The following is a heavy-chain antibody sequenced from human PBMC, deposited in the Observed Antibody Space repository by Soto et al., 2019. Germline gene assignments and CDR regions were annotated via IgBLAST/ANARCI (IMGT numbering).Heavy chain of an antibody. V-gene: IGHV4-61*01. J-gene: IGHJ4*02. CDR2: IYYSGST. D-gene: IGHD3-22*01. CDR3: ARLLPSDSSGYLGFDY. CDR1: GGSVSSGSYY. Sequence: SETLSLTCTVSGGSVSSGSYYWSWIRQPPGKGLEWIGYIYYSGSTNYNPSLKSRVTISVDTSKNQFSLKLSSVTAADTAVYYCARLLPSDSSGYLGFDYWGQGTLVTVSS.